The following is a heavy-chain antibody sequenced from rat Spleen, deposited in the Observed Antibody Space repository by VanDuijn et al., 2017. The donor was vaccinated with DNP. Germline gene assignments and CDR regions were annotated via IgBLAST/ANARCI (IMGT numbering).Heavy chain of an antibody. D-gene: IGHD1-4*01. CDR3: ARWPGYNPPYAMDA. CDR1: GFTFSDYN. J-gene: IGHJ4*01. Sequence: EVQLVESGGGLVQPGRSLKLSCAASGFTFSDYNMAWVRQAPKKGLEWVATIIYDGSSTYYRDSVKGRFTISRDNANNIQYLQMDSLGSEDTATYYCARWPGYNPPYAMDAWGQGTSVTVSS. CDR2: IIYDGSST. V-gene: IGHV5-7*01.